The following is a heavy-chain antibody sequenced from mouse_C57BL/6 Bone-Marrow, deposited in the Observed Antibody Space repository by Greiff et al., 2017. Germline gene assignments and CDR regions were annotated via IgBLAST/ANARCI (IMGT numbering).Heavy chain of an antibody. V-gene: IGHV7-1*01. J-gene: IGHJ2*01. CDR3: ARDIYYYGSS. CDR2: SRNKANDYTT. D-gene: IGHD1-1*01. Sequence: EVNLVESGGGLVQSGRSLRLSCATSGFTFSDFYMEWVRQAPGKGLEWIAASRNKANDYTTEYSASVKGRFIVSRDTYQSILYLQMNALRAEDTAIYYCARDIYYYGSSRGQGTTLTVSS. CDR1: GFTFSDFY.